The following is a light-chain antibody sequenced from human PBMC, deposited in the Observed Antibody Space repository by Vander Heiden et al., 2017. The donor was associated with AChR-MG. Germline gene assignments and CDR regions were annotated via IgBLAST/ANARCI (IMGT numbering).Light chain of an antibody. Sequence: QSVLTQPPSVSVSPGQSVTISCTGRRSNIGAGYDVHWYQQVPGRAPKLLIYGGSKRPSGVPDRFSGTSASLTITGLQAEDEADYYCQSYDSSLSGYAFGTGTKVTVL. CDR1: RSNIGAGYD. CDR3: QSYDSSLSGYA. CDR2: GGS. J-gene: IGLJ1*01. V-gene: IGLV1-40*01.